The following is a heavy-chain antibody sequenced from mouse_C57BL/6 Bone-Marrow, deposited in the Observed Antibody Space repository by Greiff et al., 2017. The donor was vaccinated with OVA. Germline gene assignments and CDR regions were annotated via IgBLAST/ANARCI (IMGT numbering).Heavy chain of an antibody. J-gene: IGHJ2*01. CDR2: ISSGGDYI. V-gene: IGHV5-9-1*02. Sequence: EVQLQESGEGLVKPGGSLKLSCAASGFTFSSYAMSWVRQTPEQRLEWVAYISSGGDYIYYADTVKGRFTISRDNARNTLYLQMSSLKSEETAMYYCTRDTYYYGSSLYYFDDWGQGTTLTVSS. CDR1: GFTFSSYA. CDR3: TRDTYYYGSSLYYFDD. D-gene: IGHD1-1*01.